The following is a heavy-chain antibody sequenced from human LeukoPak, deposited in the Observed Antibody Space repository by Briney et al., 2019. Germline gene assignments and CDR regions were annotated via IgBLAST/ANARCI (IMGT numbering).Heavy chain of an antibody. CDR1: GYTFTRYG. Sequence: GASVKVSCKASGYTFTRYGISWVRQAPGQGLEWMGIINPSGGSTSYAQKFQGRVTMTRDTSTSTVYMELSSLRSEDTAVYYCARGNSNYVRGFYFDYWGQGTLVTVSS. V-gene: IGHV1-46*01. CDR2: INPSGGST. J-gene: IGHJ4*02. D-gene: IGHD4-11*01. CDR3: ARGNSNYVRGFYFDY.